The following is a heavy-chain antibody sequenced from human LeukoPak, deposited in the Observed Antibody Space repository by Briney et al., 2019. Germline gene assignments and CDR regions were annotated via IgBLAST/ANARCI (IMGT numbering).Heavy chain of an antibody. CDR2: ISSSSNII. CDR3: VREGRGYYLFDY. Sequence: PGGSLRLSCVASGFSLRGYAMHWVRQAPGKGLEWVSYISSSSNIIHYADSVKGRFTVSRDNAKNSLYLQMNSLRDEDTAVYYCVREGRGYYLFDYWGQGTLVTVSS. J-gene: IGHJ4*02. D-gene: IGHD3-22*01. CDR1: GFSLRGYA. V-gene: IGHV3-48*02.